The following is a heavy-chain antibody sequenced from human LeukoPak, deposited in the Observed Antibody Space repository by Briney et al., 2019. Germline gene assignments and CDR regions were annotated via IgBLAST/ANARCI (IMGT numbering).Heavy chain of an antibody. V-gene: IGHV3-13*01. CDR3: VRDTAVAAKFGNWHFDL. D-gene: IGHD2-21*02. CDR2: IGTAGDT. Sequence: GGSLRLSCAASGFTFSRYDMHWVRQDTGRGLEWISAIGTAGDTYYPGSVKGRFTISRENAKNSLYLQMNSLRAEDTAVYYCVRDTAVAAKFGNWHFDLWGRGTLVTVSS. J-gene: IGHJ2*01. CDR1: GFTFSRYD.